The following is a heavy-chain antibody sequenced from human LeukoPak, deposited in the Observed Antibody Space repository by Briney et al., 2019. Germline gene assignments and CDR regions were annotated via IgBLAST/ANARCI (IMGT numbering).Heavy chain of an antibody. Sequence: GGSLRLSCAASGFTFNNYAMNWVRQAPGKGLEWVSVISGDGGGTYYADSVKGRFTISRDNSKNTLYLQMNSLRAEDTAVYYCAKSQRENWFDPWGQGTLVTVSS. CDR1: GFTFNNYA. V-gene: IGHV3-23*01. CDR2: ISGDGGGT. J-gene: IGHJ5*02. CDR3: AKSQRENWFDP.